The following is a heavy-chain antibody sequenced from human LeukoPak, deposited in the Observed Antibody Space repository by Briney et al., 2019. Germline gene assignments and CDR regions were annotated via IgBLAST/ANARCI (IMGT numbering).Heavy chain of an antibody. D-gene: IGHD1-7*01. J-gene: IGHJ1*01. V-gene: IGHV3-11*05. Sequence: PGGSLRLSCAASGFTFSDYYMSWIRQAPGKGLEWVSYISSSSSYTNYADSVKGRFTISRDNSKNTLFLQMKSLRAEDTAVYYCARGLNYGYFHHWGQGTLVTVSS. CDR3: ARGLNYGYFHH. CDR1: GFTFSDYY. CDR2: ISSSSSYT.